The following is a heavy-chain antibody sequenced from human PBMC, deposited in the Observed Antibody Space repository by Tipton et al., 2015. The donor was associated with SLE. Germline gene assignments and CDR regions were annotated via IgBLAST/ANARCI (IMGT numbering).Heavy chain of an antibody. J-gene: IGHJ4*02. CDR3: ARLREELRWDSGSERPIAVDS. V-gene: IGHV4-39*07. D-gene: IGHD5-12*01. Sequence: TLSLTCFVSGDSISSSTYSWAWIRQPPGKGLEWIGSVSYDGNTHRNPSLMSRVTLSVDTSENQSSLKLTSVTAADTAVYYCARLREELRWDSGSERPIAVDSWGQGTLVTVSS. CDR2: VSYDGNT. CDR1: GDSISSSTYS.